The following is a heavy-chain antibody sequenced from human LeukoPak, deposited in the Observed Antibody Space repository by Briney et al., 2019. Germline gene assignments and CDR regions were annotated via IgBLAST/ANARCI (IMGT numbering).Heavy chain of an antibody. V-gene: IGHV3-48*01. CDR3: ARVDYSNYLLIYYYYYMDV. CDR1: GFTFSSYS. J-gene: IGHJ6*03. CDR2: ISSSSTI. D-gene: IGHD4-11*01. Sequence: GGSPRLSCAASGFTFSSYSMNWVRQAPGKGLEWVSYISSSSTIYYADSVKGRFTISRDNAKNSLYLQMNSLRAEDTAVYYCARVDYSNYLLIYYYYYMDVWGKGTTVTVSS.